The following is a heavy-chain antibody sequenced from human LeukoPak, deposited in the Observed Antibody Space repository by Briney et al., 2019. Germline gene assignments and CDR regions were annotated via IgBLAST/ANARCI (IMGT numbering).Heavy chain of an antibody. V-gene: IGHV3-74*01. CDR3: VRGTRAWNGVDY. CDR2: SNHDGTYT. CDR1: GFTLSDYW. J-gene: IGHJ4*02. Sequence: PGGSLRLSCAASGFTLSDYWMHWVRRSPGKGLVWVSRSNHDGTYTDYADAVKGRFTISRDNAKNTLYLQVNSLGVEDTAVYYCVRGTRAWNGVDYWGQGTLVTVSS. D-gene: IGHD1-1*01.